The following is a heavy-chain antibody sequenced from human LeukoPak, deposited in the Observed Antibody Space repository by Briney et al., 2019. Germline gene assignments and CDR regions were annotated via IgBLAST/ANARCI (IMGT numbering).Heavy chain of an antibody. J-gene: IGHJ4*02. D-gene: IGHD6-13*01. CDR1: GGSIRSTSYY. V-gene: IGHV4-39*07. CDR2: IDYSGST. CDR3: ARGRYLTTLGGAAAGFFDN. Sequence: NPSETLSLTCTVSGGSIRSTSYYWGWIRQPPGKGLEWIGRIDYSGSTYYDPSLKRRVTISVDTSQKQFSLRLNSLTAADTAVYYCARGRYLTTLGGAAAGFFDNWGQGTLVTVSS.